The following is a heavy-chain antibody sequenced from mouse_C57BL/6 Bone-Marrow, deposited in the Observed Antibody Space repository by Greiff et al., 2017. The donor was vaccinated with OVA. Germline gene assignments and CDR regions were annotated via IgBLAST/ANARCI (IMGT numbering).Heavy chain of an antibody. D-gene: IGHD1-2*01. J-gene: IGHJ2*01. Sequence: EVQGVESGGGLVQPGGSLKLSCAASGFTFSDYYMYWVRQTPEKRLEWVAYISNGGGSTYYPDTVKGRFTISRDNAKNTLYLQMSRLKSEDTAMYYCARHGCTTAFDYWGQGTTLTVSS. CDR1: GFTFSDYY. CDR2: ISNGGGST. V-gene: IGHV5-12*01. CDR3: ARHGCTTAFDY.